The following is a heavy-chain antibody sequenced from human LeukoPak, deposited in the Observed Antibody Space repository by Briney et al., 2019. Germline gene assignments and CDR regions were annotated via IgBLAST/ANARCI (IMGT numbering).Heavy chain of an antibody. CDR3: ARDSPGIMIFGVVTPN. J-gene: IGHJ4*02. CDR1: GFTFSSFW. D-gene: IGHD3-3*01. V-gene: IGHV3-7*05. CDR2: IIQDGSEK. Sequence: GGSLRLSWAASGFTFSSFWMSWVRQAPGKGLEWVAKIIQDGSEKYYVDSVKGRFTISRDNAKNSLYLQMNSLRAEDTAVYYCARDSPGIMIFGVVTPNGGQGTLVTVSS.